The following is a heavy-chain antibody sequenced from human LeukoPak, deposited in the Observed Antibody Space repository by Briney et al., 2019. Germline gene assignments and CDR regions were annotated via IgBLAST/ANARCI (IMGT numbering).Heavy chain of an antibody. V-gene: IGHV1-46*01. J-gene: IGHJ1*01. CDR1: GYTFTSYY. CDR3: ARQSDRSGYSDMYCQH. CDR2: INPSGGST. Sequence: ASVKVSCKTFGYTFTSYYIHWVRPAPGQGLEWMGIINPSGGSTSYAQKFQGRVTMTRDTSTSTVYMELSSLRSEDTAVYFCARQSDRSGYSDMYCQHWGQGTLVSVSS. D-gene: IGHD3-22*01.